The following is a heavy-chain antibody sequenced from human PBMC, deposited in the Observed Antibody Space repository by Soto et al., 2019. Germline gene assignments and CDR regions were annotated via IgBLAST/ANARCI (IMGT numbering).Heavy chain of an antibody. CDR3: AREYSSSFYWFDS. V-gene: IGHV4-59*01. CDR1: CASIRSYG. CDR2: IYYSGST. Sequence: XETLSLRMTVACASIRSYGWGWIRQPPGKGLEWIGYIYYSGSTNDNPSLKSRVTISVDTSKNQFSLKLSSVTAADTAVYYCAREYSSSFYWFDSWGQGTLVTVSS. D-gene: IGHD6-13*01. J-gene: IGHJ5*01.